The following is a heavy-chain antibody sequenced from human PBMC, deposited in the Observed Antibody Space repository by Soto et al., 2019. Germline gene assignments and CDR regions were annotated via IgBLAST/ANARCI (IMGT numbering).Heavy chain of an antibody. Sequence: SEPMSVNRRVCGDSISRCSYYREWTRQPPGKGLEWIGGIYYSGSAYYNASLKSRVTISVDTSKNQFSLKLSSVTAADTAVYYCASPVVVAANNWFDPWGQGTLVTVSS. V-gene: IGHV4-39*01. CDR2: IYYSGSA. CDR1: GDSISRCSYY. CDR3: ASPVVVAANNWFDP. J-gene: IGHJ5*02. D-gene: IGHD2-15*01.